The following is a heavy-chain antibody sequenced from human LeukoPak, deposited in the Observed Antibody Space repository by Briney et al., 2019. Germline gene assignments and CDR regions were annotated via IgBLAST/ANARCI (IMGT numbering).Heavy chain of an antibody. V-gene: IGHV3-30*18. CDR2: ISYDGSNK. Sequence: PGGSLTLSCAASGLTFSSYGMHWARHAPGKGLEWVVIISYDGSNKYYADSVKGRFTISRDNSKNTLYLQMNSLRAEDTAVYYCAKDNEDYWGQGTLVTVSS. CDR3: AKDNEDY. D-gene: IGHD2-8*01. J-gene: IGHJ4*02. CDR1: GLTFSSYG.